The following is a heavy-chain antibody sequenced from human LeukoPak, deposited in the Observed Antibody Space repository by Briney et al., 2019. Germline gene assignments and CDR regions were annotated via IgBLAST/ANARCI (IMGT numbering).Heavy chain of an antibody. V-gene: IGHV3-23*01. J-gene: IGHJ4*02. CDR2: ISGSDAGT. CDR1: GFTFSTYA. Sequence: GGSLRLSCAASGFTFSTYAMSWVRQSPGKGLEWVSAISGSDAGTYYADSVKGRFTISRDNAKDSLFLQMNSLRAEDTAIYYCARDPRIYCTNGICRDDYFDNWGQGTLVTVSS. CDR3: ARDPRIYCTNGICRDDYFDN. D-gene: IGHD2-8*01.